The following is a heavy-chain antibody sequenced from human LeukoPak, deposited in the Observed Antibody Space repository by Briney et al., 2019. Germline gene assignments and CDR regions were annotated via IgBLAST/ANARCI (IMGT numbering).Heavy chain of an antibody. CDR2: IRYDGSNK. CDR1: EFTSSSYA. V-gene: IGHV3-30*02. D-gene: IGHD6-19*01. J-gene: IGHJ4*02. CDR3: AKDFNIGIAVAGLFDY. Sequence: QPGGSLRLSCAASEFTSSSYAMPWFRQPPARGLDGVAFIRYDGSNKYYADSVKGRFTISRDNSKNTLYLQMNSLRAEDTAVYYCAKDFNIGIAVAGLFDYWGQGTLVTVSS.